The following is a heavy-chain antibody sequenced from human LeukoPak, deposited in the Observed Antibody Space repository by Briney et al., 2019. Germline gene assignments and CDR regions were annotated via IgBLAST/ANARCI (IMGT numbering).Heavy chain of an antibody. CDR2: ISYDGSNK. V-gene: IGHV3-30-3*01. D-gene: IGHD3-3*01. CDR1: GFTFSSYA. Sequence: PGGSLRLSCAASGFTFSSYAMHWVRQAPGKGLEWVAVISYDGSNKYYADSVKGRFTISRDNSKNTLYLQMNSLRAEDTAVYYCAKERYYDFWTGHFDHWGQGTLVTVSS. J-gene: IGHJ4*02. CDR3: AKERYYDFWTGHFDH.